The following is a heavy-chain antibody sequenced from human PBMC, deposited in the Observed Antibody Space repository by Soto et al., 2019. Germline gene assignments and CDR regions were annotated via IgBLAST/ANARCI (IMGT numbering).Heavy chain of an antibody. CDR1: GGSISSGGYY. D-gene: IGHD3-22*01. V-gene: IGHV4-31*03. Sequence: SETLSLTCTVSGGSISSGGYYWSWIRQHPGKGLEWIGYIYYSGSTYYNPSLKSRVTISVDTSKNQFSLKLSSVTAADTAVYYCARVHSSGYFGGYYYGMDVWGQGTTVTVSS. CDR3: ARVHSSGYFGGYYYGMDV. J-gene: IGHJ6*02. CDR2: IYYSGST.